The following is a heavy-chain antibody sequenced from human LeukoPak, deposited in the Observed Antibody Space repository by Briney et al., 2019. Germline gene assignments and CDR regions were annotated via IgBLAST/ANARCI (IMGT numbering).Heavy chain of an antibody. CDR2: ISSSSSYI. CDR3: AKDMAEIVVEYFDY. D-gene: IGHD3-22*01. Sequence: GGSLRLSCAASGFTFSSYSMNWVRQAPGKGLEWVSSISSSSSYIYYADSVKGRFTISRDNSKNTLYLQMNSLRAEDTAVYYCAKDMAEIVVEYFDYWGQGTLVTVSS. V-gene: IGHV3-21*01. J-gene: IGHJ4*02. CDR1: GFTFSSYS.